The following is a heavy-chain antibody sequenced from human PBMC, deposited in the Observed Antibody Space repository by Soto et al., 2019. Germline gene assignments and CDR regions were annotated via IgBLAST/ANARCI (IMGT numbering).Heavy chain of an antibody. CDR2: IYYSGST. Sequence: TLSLTCTVSGGSISSDGYYWSWNRQHPGKGLEWIGYIYYSGSTYYNPSLKRRITISVDTSKIQFSLKLSSVTAADTAVYYCARDRFGELFHGMDVWGQGTTVTVSS. D-gene: IGHD3-10*01. V-gene: IGHV4-31*03. CDR3: ARDRFGELFHGMDV. J-gene: IGHJ6*02. CDR1: GGSISSDGYY.